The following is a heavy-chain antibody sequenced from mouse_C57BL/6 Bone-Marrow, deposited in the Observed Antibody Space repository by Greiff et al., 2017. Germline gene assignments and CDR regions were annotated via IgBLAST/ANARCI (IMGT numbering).Heavy chain of an antibody. Sequence: QVQLKESGAELVRPGASVKLSCKASGYTFTDYYINWVKQRPGQGLEWIARIYPGSGNTYYNEKFKGKATLTAEKSSSTAYMQLSSLTSEDSAVYFCACNLFAYWGQGTLVTVSA. CDR3: ACNLFAY. CDR1: GYTFTDYY. CDR2: IYPGSGNT. J-gene: IGHJ3*01. V-gene: IGHV1-76*01.